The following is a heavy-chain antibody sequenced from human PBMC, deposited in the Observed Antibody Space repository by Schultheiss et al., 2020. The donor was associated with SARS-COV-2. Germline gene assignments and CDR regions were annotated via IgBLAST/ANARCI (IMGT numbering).Heavy chain of an antibody. J-gene: IGHJ3*02. D-gene: IGHD2-2*02. CDR2: IKQDGSEK. Sequence: GGSLRLSCAASGFTFSSYWMSWVRQAPGKGLEWVANIKQDGSEKYYVDSVKGRFTISRDNSKNTLYLQMNSLRAEDTAVYYCARSPEDCSSTSCYRGDAFDIWGQGTMVTVSS. CDR1: GFTFSSYW. V-gene: IGHV3-7*01. CDR3: ARSPEDCSSTSCYRGDAFDI.